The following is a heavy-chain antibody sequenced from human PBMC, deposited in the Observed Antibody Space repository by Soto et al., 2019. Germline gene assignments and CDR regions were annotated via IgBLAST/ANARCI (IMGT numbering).Heavy chain of an antibody. V-gene: IGHV3-66*01. CDR2: IYSGGST. D-gene: IGHD6-19*01. CDR3: ATAVAGSNYYYMDV. Sequence: EVQLVESGGGLVQPGGSLRLSCAASGFTVSSNHMTWVRQAPGEGLEWVSIIYSGGSTYYAVSVEGRFTISRDNPKNTRYLQPNSLIAEDTAVYYCATAVAGSNYYYMDVWGKGTTVTVSS. CDR1: GFTVSSNH. J-gene: IGHJ6*03.